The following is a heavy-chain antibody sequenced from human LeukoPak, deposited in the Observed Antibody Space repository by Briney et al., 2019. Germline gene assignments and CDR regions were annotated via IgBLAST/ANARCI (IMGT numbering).Heavy chain of an antibody. Sequence: GGSLRLSCAASGFTFSSYAMSWVRQAPGKGLEWVSAISGSGGSTYYADSVKGRFTISRDNSKNTLYLQMNSLRAEDTAVYYCAKDPHYDILTGYTFDYWGQGTLVTVSS. J-gene: IGHJ4*02. V-gene: IGHV3-23*01. CDR2: ISGSGGST. CDR1: GFTFSSYA. CDR3: AKDPHYDILTGYTFDY. D-gene: IGHD3-9*01.